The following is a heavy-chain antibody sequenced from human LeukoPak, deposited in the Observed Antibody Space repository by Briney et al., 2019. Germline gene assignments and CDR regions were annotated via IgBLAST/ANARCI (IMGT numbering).Heavy chain of an antibody. Sequence: SETLSLTYTVSGGSISSYYWSWIRQPAGKGLEWIGRIYTSGSTNYNPSLKSRVTMSVDTSKNQFSLKLSSVTAADTAVYYCARDRTPLGYYYYMDVWGKGTTVTVSS. V-gene: IGHV4-4*07. CDR3: ARDRTPLGYYYYMDV. D-gene: IGHD7-27*01. CDR1: GGSISSYY. J-gene: IGHJ6*03. CDR2: IYTSGST.